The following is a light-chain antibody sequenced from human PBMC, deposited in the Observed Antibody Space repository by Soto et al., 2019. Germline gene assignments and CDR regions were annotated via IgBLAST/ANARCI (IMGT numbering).Light chain of an antibody. CDR1: ESVRSN. CDR3: QQYQNWPLT. CDR2: GSS. V-gene: IGKV3-15*01. Sequence: EIVMTQSPATLSVSPGERATFSCRASESVRSNLAWYQQKPGQAPRLLIYGSSTGAAGLPARFSGSGSGTEFTLTISSLRSEDFAVYYCQQYQNWPLTFGGGTKVEI. J-gene: IGKJ4*01.